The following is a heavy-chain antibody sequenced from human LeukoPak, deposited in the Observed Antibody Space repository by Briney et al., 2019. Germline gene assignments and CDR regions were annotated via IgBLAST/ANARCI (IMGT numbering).Heavy chain of an antibody. CDR1: GGSFSGYY. D-gene: IGHD5-12*01. CDR2: INHSGST. Sequence: SETLSLTCAVYGGSFSGYYWSWIRQPPGKGLEWIGEINHSGSTNYNPSLKSRVTISVDTSKNQFSLKLSSVTAADTAVYYCARGMGYVRLPVLWGQGTLVTVSS. J-gene: IGHJ4*02. V-gene: IGHV4-34*01. CDR3: ARGMGYVRLPVL.